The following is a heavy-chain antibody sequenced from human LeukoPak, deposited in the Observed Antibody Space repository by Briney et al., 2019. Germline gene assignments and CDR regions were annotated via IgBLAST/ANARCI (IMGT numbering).Heavy chain of an antibody. D-gene: IGHD6-13*01. J-gene: IGHJ4*02. CDR1: GYTFASYD. CDR2: MNPNSGNT. CDR3: ARVKVAAASDY. V-gene: IGHV1-8*03. Sequence: ASVKVSCKASGYTFASYDINWVRQATGQGLEWMGWMNPNSGNTGYAQKFQGRVTITRNTSISTAYMELSILRSEDTAVYYCARVKVAAASDYWGQGTLVTVSS.